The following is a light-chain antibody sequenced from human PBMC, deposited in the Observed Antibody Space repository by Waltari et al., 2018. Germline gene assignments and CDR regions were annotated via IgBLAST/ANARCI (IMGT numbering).Light chain of an antibody. Sequence: SYELTQPPSVSVSPGQTASITCSGDKLGDKSACWYQQKPGPSTVLVIYLDNKRPSAIPERFSGSKSGNTATLTISGTQTMDEADYYCQAWDSSTYVFGTGTKVTVL. V-gene: IGLV3-1*01. CDR2: LDN. J-gene: IGLJ1*01. CDR1: KLGDKS. CDR3: QAWDSSTYV.